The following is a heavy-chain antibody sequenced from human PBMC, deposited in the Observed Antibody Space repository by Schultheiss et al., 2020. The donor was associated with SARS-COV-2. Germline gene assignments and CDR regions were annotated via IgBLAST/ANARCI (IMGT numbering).Heavy chain of an antibody. CDR2: INPNSGGT. CDR1: GGTFSSYT. D-gene: IGHD2-15*01. Sequence: ASVKVSCKASGGTFSSYTISWVRQAPGQGLEWMGWINPNSGGTNYAQKFQGRVTMTRDTSISTAYMELSRLRSDDTAVYYCARDGVQRGYCSGGSCYVGHYYYYGMDVWGQGTTVTVSS. J-gene: IGHJ6*02. CDR3: ARDGVQRGYCSGGSCYVGHYYYYGMDV. V-gene: IGHV1-2*02.